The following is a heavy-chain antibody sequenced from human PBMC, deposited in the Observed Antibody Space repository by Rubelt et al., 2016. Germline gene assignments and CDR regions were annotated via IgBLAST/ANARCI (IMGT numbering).Heavy chain of an antibody. D-gene: IGHD5-18*01. CDR3: TTDTAMDNDFDY. Sequence: EVQLVESGGGLVKPGGSLRLSCAASGFTFSNAWMNWVRQAPGKGLEWVGRIKSKTDGGTTDYAAPVKGRFTISRDDSKNTMYLQMNRLKTEDTVVYYCTTDTAMDNDFDYWGQGTLVTVSS. CDR2: IKSKTDGGTT. V-gene: IGHV3-15*07. CDR1: GFTFSNAW. J-gene: IGHJ4*02.